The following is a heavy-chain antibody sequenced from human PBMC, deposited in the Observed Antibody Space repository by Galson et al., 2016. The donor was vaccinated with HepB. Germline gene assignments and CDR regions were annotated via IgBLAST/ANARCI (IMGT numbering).Heavy chain of an antibody. CDR3: ARDSGYNHFDY. V-gene: IGHV3-33*08. D-gene: IGHD1-1*01. CDR1: GFTVSSNC. J-gene: IGHJ4*02. CDR2: IWYDGSQK. Sequence: SLRLSCAASGFTVSSNCMHWVRQAPGKGLEWLAVIWYDGSQKYYIDSVKGRFTISRDNSKNMLYLEMNNLRDEDTAVYYCARDSGYNHFDYWGQGTLVTASS.